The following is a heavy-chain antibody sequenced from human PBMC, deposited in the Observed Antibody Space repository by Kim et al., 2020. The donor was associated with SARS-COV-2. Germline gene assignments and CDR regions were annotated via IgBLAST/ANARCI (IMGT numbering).Heavy chain of an antibody. CDR3: AKVAHSSSWYLGSAFDY. D-gene: IGHD6-13*01. Sequence: GGSLRLSCAASGFTFDDYTMHWVRQAPGKGLEWVSLISWDGGSTYYADSVKGRFTISRDNSKNSLYLQMNSLRTEDTALYYCAKVAHSSSWYLGSAFDYWGQGTLVTVSS. V-gene: IGHV3-43*01. CDR1: GFTFDDYT. J-gene: IGHJ4*02. CDR2: ISWDGGST.